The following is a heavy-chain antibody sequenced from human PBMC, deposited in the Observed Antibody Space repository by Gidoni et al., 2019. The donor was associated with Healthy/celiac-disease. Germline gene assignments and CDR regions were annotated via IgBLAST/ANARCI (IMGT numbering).Heavy chain of an antibody. D-gene: IGHD7-27*01. CDR2: IYYSGST. CDR3: ARRKGGTWGRVWYFDL. Sequence: LQLQESVPGLVTRSETLSLTCTVSGRSMRSSSDYWGWLRQPQGQGLDWIRIIYYSGSTYYNPSLKSRVTISVDTSKNHFSLKLSSVTAADTAVYYCARRKGGTWGRVWYFDLWGRVTLVTVSS. V-gene: IGHV4-39*01. J-gene: IGHJ2*01. CDR1: GRSMRSSSDY.